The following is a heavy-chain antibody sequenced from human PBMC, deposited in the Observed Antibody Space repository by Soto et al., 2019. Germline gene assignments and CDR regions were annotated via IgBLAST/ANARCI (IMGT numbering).Heavy chain of an antibody. CDR1: GYTFTGYY. Sequence: ASVKVSCKASGYTFTGYYMYWVRQAPGQGLEWMGWINPNSGGTNYAQRFRGRLTITADESTSTGYMELISLRSDDTAVYYCAREGSGYNFWGQGTQVTVSS. CDR2: INPNSGGT. V-gene: IGHV1-2*02. D-gene: IGHD5-12*01. J-gene: IGHJ4*02. CDR3: AREGSGYNF.